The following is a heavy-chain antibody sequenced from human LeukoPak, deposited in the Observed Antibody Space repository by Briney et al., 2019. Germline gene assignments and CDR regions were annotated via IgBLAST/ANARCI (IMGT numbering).Heavy chain of an antibody. D-gene: IGHD5-18*01. CDR2: IYYSGST. J-gene: IGHJ4*02. CDR1: GGSVSSGSYY. V-gene: IGHV4-61*01. CDR3: ARVRGYSYGYSNYFDY. Sequence: PSETLSLTCTVSGGSVSSGSYYWSWIRQPPGKGLEWIGYIYYSGSTNYNPSLKSRVTISVDTSKNQFSLKLSSVTAADTAVYYCARVRGYSYGYSNYFDYWGQGTLVTVSS.